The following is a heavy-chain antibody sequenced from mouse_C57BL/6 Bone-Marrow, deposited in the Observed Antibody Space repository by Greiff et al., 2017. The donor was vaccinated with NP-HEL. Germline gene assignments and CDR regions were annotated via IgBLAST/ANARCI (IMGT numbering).Heavy chain of an antibody. D-gene: IGHD2-3*01. V-gene: IGHV2-9-1*01. J-gene: IGHJ4*01. CDR1: GFSLTSYA. CDR3: ATLLIYDGYYRAMDY. Sequence: QVQLKESGPGLVAPSQSLSITCTVSGFSLTSYAISWVRQPPGKGLEWLGVIWTGGGTNYNSALKSRLSISKDNSKSQVFLKMNSLQTDDTARYYCATLLIYDGYYRAMDYWGQGTSVTVSS. CDR2: IWTGGGT.